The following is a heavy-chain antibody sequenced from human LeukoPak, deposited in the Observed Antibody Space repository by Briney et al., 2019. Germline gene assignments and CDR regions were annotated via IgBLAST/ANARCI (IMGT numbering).Heavy chain of an antibody. CDR1: DGSIDNSSYY. Sequence: SETLSLTCSVSDGSIDNSSYYWGWIRQPPGKGLEWIGTIYYSGSTFCNPSLKSRVTVSVDTSKKQFYLRLTSVTAPDTAVYYCARGGVGADNWGQGTLVTVSS. J-gene: IGHJ4*02. CDR3: ARGGVGADN. CDR2: IYYSGST. V-gene: IGHV4-39*01. D-gene: IGHD1-26*01.